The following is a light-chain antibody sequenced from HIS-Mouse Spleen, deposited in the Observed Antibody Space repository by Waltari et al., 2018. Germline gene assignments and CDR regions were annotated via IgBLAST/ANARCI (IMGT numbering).Light chain of an antibody. V-gene: IGLV2-23*01. CDR2: EGS. J-gene: IGLJ3*02. Sequence: QSALTQPASVSGSPGQSITISCTGTSSDVGSYTLVSWYQQHPGKAPKLMIYEGSKRPSGVSNRFSGSKSGNTASLTISGIQAEDEADYYCCSYAGSSTWVFGGGTKLTVL. CDR1: SSDVGSYTL. CDR3: CSYAGSSTWV.